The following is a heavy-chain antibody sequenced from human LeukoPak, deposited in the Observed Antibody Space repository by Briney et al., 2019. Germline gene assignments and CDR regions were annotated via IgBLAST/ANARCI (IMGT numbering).Heavy chain of an antibody. CDR3: ARRVVGATGGGIDY. V-gene: IGHV4-39*01. Sequence: SETLSPTCTVSGGSISSSSYHWGWIRQPPGKGLEWIGSIYYSGSTYYNPSLKSRVTISVDTSKNQFSLKLSSVTAADTAVYYCARRVVGATGGGIDYWGQGTLVTVSS. D-gene: IGHD1-26*01. CDR1: GGSISSSSYH. CDR2: IYYSGST. J-gene: IGHJ4*02.